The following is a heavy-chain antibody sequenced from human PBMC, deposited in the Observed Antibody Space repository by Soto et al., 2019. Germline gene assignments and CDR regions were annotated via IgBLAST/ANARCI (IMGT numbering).Heavy chain of an antibody. J-gene: IGHJ6*03. Sequence: EVHLLESGGGLVQPGGSLRLSCVVSGFTLGSYAMSWVRQAPEKGPEWVAILGGNGFTTYYADSVKGRFTISGDKSKSTLFLQINSLSADDTGVYYCAKALRPSLNFFYYMDVWGRGTSVTVSS. D-gene: IGHD2-2*01. CDR1: GFTLGSYA. V-gene: IGHV3-23*01. CDR3: AKALRPSLNFFYYMDV. CDR2: LGGNGFTT.